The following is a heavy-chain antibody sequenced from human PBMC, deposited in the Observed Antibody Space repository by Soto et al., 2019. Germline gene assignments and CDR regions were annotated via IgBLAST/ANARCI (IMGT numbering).Heavy chain of an antibody. V-gene: IGHV5-51*01. CDR3: ARQLLGSGSFYFDY. CDR2: IYPDDSDI. D-gene: IGHD3-10*01. J-gene: IGHJ4*02. Sequence: GEPLKIFCKGSGFSFTSYWIAWVRQMPGNGLEWMGIIYPDDSDIRYSPSFQGQVTFSADKSIDTAYLQWSSLKASDTAMYYCARQLLGSGSFYFDYWGQGTQVTV. CDR1: GFSFTSYW.